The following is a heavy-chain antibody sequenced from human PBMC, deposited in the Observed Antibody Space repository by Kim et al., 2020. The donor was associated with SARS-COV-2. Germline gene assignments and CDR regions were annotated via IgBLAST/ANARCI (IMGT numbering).Heavy chain of an antibody. D-gene: IGHD3-16*01. CDR1: GFTFNTNW. CDR3: AREVGGSRGY. CDR2: IDTIGRIT. V-gene: IGHV3-74*01. J-gene: IGHJ4*02. Sequence: GGSLRLFCAASGFTFNTNWMHWVRQAPGKGLEWVSRIDTIGRITNYADSVKGRFTISRDNARNTLYLQMDSLTVEDSAVYYCAREVGGSRGYWGQGTLITVAS.